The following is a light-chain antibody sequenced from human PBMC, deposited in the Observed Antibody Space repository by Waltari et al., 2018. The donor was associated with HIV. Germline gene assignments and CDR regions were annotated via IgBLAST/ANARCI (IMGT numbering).Light chain of an antibody. CDR2: GNS. V-gene: IGLV1-40*01. CDR3: QSYDSSLSGV. CDR1: SSNIGAGYN. J-gene: IGLJ3*02. Sequence: QSVLTQPPSVSEAPGQRVTISCNGSSSNIGAGYNVHWYQQLPGTAPKLLIYGNSNRPSGVPDRFAGSKSGTSASLAITGLQAEDEADYYCQSYDSSLSGVFGGGTKLTVL.